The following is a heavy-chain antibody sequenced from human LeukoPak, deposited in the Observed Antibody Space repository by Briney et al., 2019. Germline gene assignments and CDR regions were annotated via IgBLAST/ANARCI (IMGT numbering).Heavy chain of an antibody. Sequence: GRSLRLSCAGSAFTFSSYAMQWVRQAPGKGLEWVAVISYDGSKKYYAGSVKGRFTISRDNSKNTLYLQMNSLRAEDTAVYYCAGDPEVSGEMARIGTFGYWGQGTLVTVPS. CDR3: AGDPEVSGEMARIGTFGY. CDR2: ISYDGSKK. CDR1: AFTFSSYA. V-gene: IGHV3-30-3*01. D-gene: IGHD5-24*01. J-gene: IGHJ4*02.